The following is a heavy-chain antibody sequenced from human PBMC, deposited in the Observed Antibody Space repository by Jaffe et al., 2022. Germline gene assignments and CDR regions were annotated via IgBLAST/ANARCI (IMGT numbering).Heavy chain of an antibody. J-gene: IGHJ3*02. CDR3: ARDLAIIQLWLQGAFDI. Sequence: QVQLQESGPGLVKPSETLSLTCAVSGYSISSGYYWGWIRQPPGKGLEWIGSIYHSGSTYYNPSLKSRVTISVDTSKNQFSLKLSSVTAADTAVYYCARDLAIIQLWLQGAFDIWGQGTMVTVSS. CDR1: GYSISSGYY. CDR2: IYHSGST. V-gene: IGHV4-38-2*02. D-gene: IGHD5-18*01.